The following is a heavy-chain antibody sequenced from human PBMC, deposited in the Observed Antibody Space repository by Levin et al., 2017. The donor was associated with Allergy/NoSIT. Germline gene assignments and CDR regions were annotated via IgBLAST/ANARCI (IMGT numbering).Heavy chain of an antibody. CDR1: GLTFSNAW. D-gene: IGHD3-10*01. CDR2: IKSKTDGGTI. V-gene: IGHV3-15*01. J-gene: IGHJ4*02. Sequence: GGSLRLSCAASGLTFSNAWMSWVRQAPGKGLEWVGRIKSKTDGGTIDYGAPVKGRFTISRDDSKNTVYLEMNSLKNEDTGVYYCTTWRFGEGADYWGQGTLVTVSS. CDR3: TTWRFGEGADY.